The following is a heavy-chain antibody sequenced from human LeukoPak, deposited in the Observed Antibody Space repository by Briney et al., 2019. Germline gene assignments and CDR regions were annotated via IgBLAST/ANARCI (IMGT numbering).Heavy chain of an antibody. V-gene: IGHV4-59*08. J-gene: IGHJ4*02. CDR2: IYYSGST. CDR3: GRTGHPNSSSWYFDY. D-gene: IGHD6-13*01. CDR1: GGSISSFY. Sequence: PSETLSLTCTVSGGSISSFYWSWIRQPPGKGLEWIGYIYYSGSTNYNPSLKSRVTISVDTSKNQFSLKLYSVTAADTAVYYCGRTGHPNSSSWYFDYWGQGTLVTVSS.